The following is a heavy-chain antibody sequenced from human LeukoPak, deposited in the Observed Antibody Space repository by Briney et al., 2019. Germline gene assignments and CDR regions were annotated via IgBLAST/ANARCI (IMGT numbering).Heavy chain of an antibody. V-gene: IGHV4-61*02. CDR2: IYTSGNT. CDR3: ASSKRGGGSGY. Sequence: SQTLSLXCTVSGGSISSDNYYWSWIRQPAGKGLEWIGRIYTSGNTNYNPSLKSRVTISVDTSKNQVALKLSSVTAADTAVYFCASSKRGGGSGYWGQGTLVTVSS. D-gene: IGHD2-15*01. CDR1: GGSISSDNYY. J-gene: IGHJ4*02.